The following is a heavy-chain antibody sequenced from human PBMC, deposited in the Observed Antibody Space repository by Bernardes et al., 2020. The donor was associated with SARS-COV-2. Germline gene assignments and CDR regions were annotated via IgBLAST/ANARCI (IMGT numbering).Heavy chain of an antibody. V-gene: IGHV1-24*01. J-gene: IGHJ5*02. Sequence: ASVKVSCKVSGYTLTELSMHWVRQAPGKGLEWMGGFDPEDGETIYAQKFQGRVTMTEDTSTDTAYMELSSLRSEDTAVYYCARVFSVHDYGDYGVSWFDPWGQGTLVTVSS. CDR2: FDPEDGET. CDR1: GYTLTELS. CDR3: ARVFSVHDYGDYGVSWFDP. D-gene: IGHD4-17*01.